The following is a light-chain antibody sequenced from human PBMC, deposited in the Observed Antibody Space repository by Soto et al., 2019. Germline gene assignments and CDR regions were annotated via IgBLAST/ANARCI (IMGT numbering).Light chain of an antibody. V-gene: IGLV2-18*02. CDR3: SSRTSSSTLV. Sequence: QSALTQPPSVSGSPGQSVTISCTGSSSDVGSYNRVSWYQKPPGTAPKLMIYEVSNRPSGVPDRFSGSKSGNTASLTISGLQAEDEADYYCSSRTSSSTLVFGGGTQLTVL. J-gene: IGLJ2*01. CDR2: EVS. CDR1: SSDVGSYNR.